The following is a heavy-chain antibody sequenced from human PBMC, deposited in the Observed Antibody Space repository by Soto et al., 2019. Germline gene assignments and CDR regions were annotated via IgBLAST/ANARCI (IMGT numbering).Heavy chain of an antibody. J-gene: IGHJ6*02. V-gene: IGHV3-11*01. D-gene: IGHD3-3*01. CDR2: ISSGGSLI. CDR3: ARDRYDLWSGSEHYGIDV. CDR1: GFTFSDYY. Sequence: QVHLVESGGGLVKPGGSLRLSCAASGFTFSDYYMSWIRQAPGKGLEWLSYISSGGSLIYYADSVKGRFTIARDNAKNSRYLQMNSMRAEDTSVYYCARDRYDLWSGSEHYGIDVWGQGTTVTVSS.